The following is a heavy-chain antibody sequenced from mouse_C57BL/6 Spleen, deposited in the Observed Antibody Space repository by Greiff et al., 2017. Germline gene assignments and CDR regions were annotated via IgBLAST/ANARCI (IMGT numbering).Heavy chain of an antibody. D-gene: IGHD2-1*01. Sequence: EVHLVESGGGLVQPGGSLSLSCAASGFTFTDYYMSWVRQPPGKALEWLGFIRNNDNGYTTEDSATVKGTFTISRDESQCILYLHMNALGAEDSASYYCARWIYYGNYFDYWGQGTTLTVSS. CDR3: ARWIYYGNYFDY. CDR2: IRNNDNGYTT. CDR1: GFTFTDYY. V-gene: IGHV7-3*01. J-gene: IGHJ2*01.